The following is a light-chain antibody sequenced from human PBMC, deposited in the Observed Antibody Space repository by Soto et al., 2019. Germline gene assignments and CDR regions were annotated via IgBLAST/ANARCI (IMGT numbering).Light chain of an antibody. CDR2: EVS. V-gene: IGLV2-8*01. Sequence: QSALTQPPSASGSPGQSVTISCTGTSSDVGGYNYVSWYQQHPGKAPKLMIYEVSKRPSGVPDRFSGSKSGNTASLTVSGLQAEDEADYYCRSYAGSNTVFGGGTKVTVL. CDR1: SSDVGGYNY. J-gene: IGLJ2*01. CDR3: RSYAGSNTV.